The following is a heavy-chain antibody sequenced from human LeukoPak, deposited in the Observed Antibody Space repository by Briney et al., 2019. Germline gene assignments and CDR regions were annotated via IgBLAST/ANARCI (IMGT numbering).Heavy chain of an antibody. CDR2: MYSSGST. V-gene: IGHV4-4*07. Sequence: SETLSLTCTVSGDSISNYFWSWIRQPAGKGLEWIGRMYSSGSTNYNPSLKSRVTMSVDTSKNQFSLKLSSVTAADTAVYYCARVIYCGGDCYSEYYGMDVWGQGTTVTVSS. D-gene: IGHD2-21*02. CDR1: GDSISNYF. CDR3: ARVIYCGGDCYSEYYGMDV. J-gene: IGHJ6*02.